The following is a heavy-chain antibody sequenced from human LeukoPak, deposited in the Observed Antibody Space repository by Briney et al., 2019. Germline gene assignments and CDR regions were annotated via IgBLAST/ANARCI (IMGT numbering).Heavy chain of an antibody. CDR1: GYTFTGYY. Sequence: GASVKVSCTASGYTFTGYYMHWVRQAPGQGLEWMGWINPNSGGTNYAQKFQGRVTMTRDTSISTAYMELSRLRSDDTAVYYCARDSVVPAAAYYYGMDVWGQGTTVTVSS. J-gene: IGHJ6*02. V-gene: IGHV1-2*02. CDR2: INPNSGGT. CDR3: ARDSVVPAAAYYYGMDV. D-gene: IGHD2-2*01.